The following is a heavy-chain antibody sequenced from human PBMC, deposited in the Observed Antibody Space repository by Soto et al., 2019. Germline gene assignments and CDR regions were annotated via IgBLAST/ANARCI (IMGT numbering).Heavy chain of an antibody. D-gene: IGHD6-13*01. CDR1: GFTFSDYY. J-gene: IGHJ5*02. CDR3: ARHPERIAQIGWFDP. CDR2: ISSSRSYT. V-gene: IGHV3-11*03. Sequence: PGGSRRLSCAASGFTFSDYYMSWIRQAPGKGLEWVSYISSSRSYTNYTDSVKGRFTISRDNAKNSLYLQMNSLRAEDTAVYYCARHPERIAQIGWFDPWGQGTLVTVSS.